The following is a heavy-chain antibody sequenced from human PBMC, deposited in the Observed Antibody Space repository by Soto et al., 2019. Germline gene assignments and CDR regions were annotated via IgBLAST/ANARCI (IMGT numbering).Heavy chain of an antibody. CDR2: INPNSGGT. D-gene: IGHD5-12*01. Sequence: GASVKVSCKASGYTFTGYYMHWVRQAPGQGLEWMGWINPNSGGTNYAQKFQGRVTMTRDTSISTAYMELSRLRSDDTAVYYCAREAEYSGYEFANNWFDPWGQGTLVTVSS. J-gene: IGHJ5*02. CDR3: AREAEYSGYEFANNWFDP. CDR1: GYTFTGYY. V-gene: IGHV1-2*02.